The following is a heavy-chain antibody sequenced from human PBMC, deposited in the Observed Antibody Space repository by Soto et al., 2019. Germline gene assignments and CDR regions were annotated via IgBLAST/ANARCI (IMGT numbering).Heavy chain of an antibody. Sequence: QVQLVESGGGVVQPGRSLRLSCAASGFTFSSYGMHWVRQAPGKGLEWVAVISYDGGNKYYADSVKGRFTISRDNSKKPLYLQMNGLSAEDTAVYYCAKDIGYSSGWTTWGYLQHWGQGSLVTVSS. D-gene: IGHD6-19*01. J-gene: IGHJ1*01. V-gene: IGHV3-30*18. CDR2: ISYDGGNK. CDR1: GFTFSSYG. CDR3: AKDIGYSSGWTTWGYLQH.